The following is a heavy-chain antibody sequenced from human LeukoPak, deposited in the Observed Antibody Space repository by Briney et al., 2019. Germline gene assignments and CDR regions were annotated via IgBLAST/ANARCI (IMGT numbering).Heavy chain of an antibody. V-gene: IGHV4-39*07. D-gene: IGHD4-17*01. CDR2: IYYSGST. Sequence: PSETLSLTCTVSGGSNSSSSYYWGWIRQPPGKGLEWIGSIYYSGSTYYNPSLKSRVTISVDTSKNQFSLKLSSVTAADTAVYYCARDDGLRDGPWNYIDYWGQGTLVTVSS. CDR3: ARDDGLRDGPWNYIDY. J-gene: IGHJ4*02. CDR1: GGSNSSSSYY.